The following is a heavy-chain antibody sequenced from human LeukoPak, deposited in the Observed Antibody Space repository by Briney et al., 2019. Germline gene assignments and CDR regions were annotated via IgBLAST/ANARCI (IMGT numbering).Heavy chain of an antibody. CDR2: IYYSGST. V-gene: IGHV4-59*01. Sequence: SETLSLTCTVSDGSISTYYWSWIRQPPGKGLEWIGYIYYSGSTSYNPSLKGRVTISVDTSKNQFSLKLSSVTAADTAVYYCARDRLRAFDIWGQGTMVTVSS. CDR3: ARDRLRAFDI. CDR1: DGSISTYY. J-gene: IGHJ3*02.